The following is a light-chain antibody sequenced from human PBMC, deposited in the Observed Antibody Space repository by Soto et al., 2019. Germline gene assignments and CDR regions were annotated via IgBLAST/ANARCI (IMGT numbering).Light chain of an antibody. CDR1: QSISTH. Sequence: DIQMTQSPSSLSASVGDRVTITCRASQSISTHLIWYQQKPGKAPKLLIYRASSLEIGVPARFSGSGSETVFTLTISSLQPEDFATYFCPQTYTAHTFGGGNKVEMK. V-gene: IGKV1-39*01. CDR2: RAS. CDR3: PQTYTAHT. J-gene: IGKJ4*01.